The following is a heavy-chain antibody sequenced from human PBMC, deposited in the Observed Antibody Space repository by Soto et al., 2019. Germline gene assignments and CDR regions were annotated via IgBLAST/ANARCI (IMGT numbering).Heavy chain of an antibody. D-gene: IGHD3-22*01. CDR1: GDTFSSYA. Sequence: ASVKVSCKASGDTFSSYAISWVRQAPGQGLEWMGGIIPIFGTANYAQKFQGRVTITADKSTSTAYMELSSLRSEDTAVYYCGRQRDYYDRSGYQTYFDLWGRGSLVTVSS. CDR3: GRQRDYYDRSGYQTYFDL. J-gene: IGHJ2*01. CDR2: IIPIFGTA. V-gene: IGHV1-69*06.